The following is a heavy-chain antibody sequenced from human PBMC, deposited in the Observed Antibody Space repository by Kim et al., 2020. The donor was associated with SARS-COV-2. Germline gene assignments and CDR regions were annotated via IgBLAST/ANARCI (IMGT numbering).Heavy chain of an antibody. J-gene: IGHJ4*02. CDR2: ISGTGITT. CDR3: ANDYGNYGADY. CDR1: GFTFNNYA. V-gene: IGHV3-23*01. Sequence: GGSLRLSCAASGFTFNNYAMSWVRQAPGKGLEWVSAISGTGITTYYADSVKGRFAISRDNSKNTLFLQMNRLRAEDTAVYYCANDYGNYGADYWGQGTLVTVSS. D-gene: IGHD4-17*01.